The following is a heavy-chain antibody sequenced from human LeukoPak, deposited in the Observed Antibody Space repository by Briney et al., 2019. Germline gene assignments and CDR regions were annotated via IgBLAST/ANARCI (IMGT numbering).Heavy chain of an antibody. CDR1: GFTFSSYA. CDR3: ARVVVVAATPRYYYYYYMDV. CDR2: ISGSGGST. V-gene: IGHV3-23*01. D-gene: IGHD2-15*01. J-gene: IGHJ6*03. Sequence: GGSLRLSCAASGFTFSSYAMSWVRQAPGKGLEWVSAISGSGGSTYYADSVKGRFTISRDNAKNSLYLQMNSLRAEDTAVYYCARVVVVAATPRYYYYYYMDVWGKGTTVTVSS.